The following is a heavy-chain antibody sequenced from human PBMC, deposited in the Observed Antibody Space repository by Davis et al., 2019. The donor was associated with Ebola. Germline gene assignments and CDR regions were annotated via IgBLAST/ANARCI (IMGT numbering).Heavy chain of an antibody. J-gene: IGHJ4*02. V-gene: IGHV1-69*04. D-gene: IGHD2-8*01. CDR1: GGTFSSYA. Sequence: AALVKVSCKASGGTFSSYAISWVRQAPGQGLEWMGRIIPILGIANYAQKFQGRVTITADKSTSTAYMELSSLRSEDTAVYYCARGRAPYFYFDYWGQGTLVTVSS. CDR3: ARGRAPYFYFDY. CDR2: IIPILGIA.